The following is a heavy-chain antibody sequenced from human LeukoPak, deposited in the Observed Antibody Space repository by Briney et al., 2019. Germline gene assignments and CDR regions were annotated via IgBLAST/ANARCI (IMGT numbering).Heavy chain of an antibody. J-gene: IGHJ4*02. CDR1: GFTFSSYG. V-gene: IGHV3-30*18. CDR3: AKESRYYYDH. D-gene: IGHD1-14*01. Sequence: GGSLRLSCAASGFTFSSYGMHWVRQAPGKGLEWVAVISYDGSNKYYADSVKGRFTTSRDNSKNTLYLQMNSLRAEDTAVYYCAKESRYYYDHWGQGTLVTGSS. CDR2: ISYDGSNK.